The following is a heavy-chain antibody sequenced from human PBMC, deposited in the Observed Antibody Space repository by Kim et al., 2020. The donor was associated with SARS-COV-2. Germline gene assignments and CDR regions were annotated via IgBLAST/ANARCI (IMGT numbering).Heavy chain of an antibody. CDR2: INAGNGNT. V-gene: IGHV1-3*01. Sequence: ASVKVSCKASGYTFTTYAMHWVRQAPGQRLEWMGWINAGNGNTKYSQKFQGRVTITRDTSASTAYMELRSLRSEDTAVYYCASSYYYGSGSYDGFDPWGQGTLVTVSS. D-gene: IGHD3-10*01. J-gene: IGHJ5*02. CDR3: ASSYYYGSGSYDGFDP. CDR1: GYTFTTYA.